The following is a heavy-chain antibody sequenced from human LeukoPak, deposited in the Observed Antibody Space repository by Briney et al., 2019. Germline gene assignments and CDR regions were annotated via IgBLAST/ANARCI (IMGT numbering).Heavy chain of an antibody. CDR3: ARAMKTIAADVVDY. CDR2: INPSGGST. J-gene: IGHJ4*02. V-gene: IGHV1-46*01. Sequence: WASVTVSCKASGYTFTSYYMHWVRQAPGQGLEWMGIINPSGGSTSYAQKFQGRVTMTRDTSISTAYMELSRLRSDDTAVYYCARAMKTIAADVVDYWGQGTLVTVSS. D-gene: IGHD6-13*01. CDR1: GYTFTSYY.